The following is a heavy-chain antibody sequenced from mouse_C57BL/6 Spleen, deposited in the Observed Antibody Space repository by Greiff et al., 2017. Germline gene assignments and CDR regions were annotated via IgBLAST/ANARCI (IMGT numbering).Heavy chain of an antibody. Sequence: QVQLQQPGAELVRPGSSVKLSCKASGYTFTSYWMHWVKQRPIQGLEWIGNIDPSDSETHYNQKFKDKATLTVDKSSSTAYMQLSSLTSEDSAVDYCARQYYGSSYYFDYWGQGTTLTVSS. J-gene: IGHJ2*01. CDR1: GYTFTSYW. V-gene: IGHV1-52*01. D-gene: IGHD1-1*01. CDR3: ARQYYGSSYYFDY. CDR2: IDPSDSET.